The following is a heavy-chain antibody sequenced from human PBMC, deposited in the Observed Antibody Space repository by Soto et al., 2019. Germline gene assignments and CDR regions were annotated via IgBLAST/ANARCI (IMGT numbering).Heavy chain of an antibody. J-gene: IGHJ4*02. CDR2: ISGSGGST. CDR1: GFTFSSYA. Sequence: PGGSLRLSCAASGFTFSSYAMSWVRQAPGKGLEWVSAISGSGGSTYYADSVKGRFTISRDNSKNTLYLQMNSLRAEDAAVYYCAKSFTESQLWFSGVYWGQGTLVTVSS. V-gene: IGHV3-23*01. D-gene: IGHD5-18*01. CDR3: AKSFTESQLWFSGVY.